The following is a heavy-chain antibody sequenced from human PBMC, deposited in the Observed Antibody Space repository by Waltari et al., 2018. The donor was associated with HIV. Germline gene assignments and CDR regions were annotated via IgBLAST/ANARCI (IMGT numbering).Heavy chain of an antibody. CDR1: GFTFSSYR. V-gene: IGHV3-21*01. Sequence: EVQLVESGGGLVKPGGSLRLSCAAFGFTFSSYRWNWVRQAPGKGLEWVSSISSSSSYIYYADSVKGRFTISRDNAKNSLYLQMNSLRAEDTAVYYCARTYHYYYYYGMDVWGQGTTVTVSS. CDR3: ARTYHYYYYYGMDV. D-gene: IGHD2-15*01. J-gene: IGHJ6*02. CDR2: ISSSSSYI.